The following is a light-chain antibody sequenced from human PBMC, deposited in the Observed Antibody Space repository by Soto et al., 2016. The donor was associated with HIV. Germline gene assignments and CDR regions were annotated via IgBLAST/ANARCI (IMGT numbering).Light chain of an antibody. CDR3: QQSFSSPFT. CDR2: AAS. V-gene: IGKV1-39*01. Sequence: DIQMTQSPSSLSASVGDRVTITCRASQSISNYLNWYQQKPGKAPKLLINAASNLQRGVPSRFSGSGSGTDFTLTISSLQPEDFSTYFCQQSFSSPFTFGPGTKVISN. CDR1: QSISNY. J-gene: IGKJ3*01.